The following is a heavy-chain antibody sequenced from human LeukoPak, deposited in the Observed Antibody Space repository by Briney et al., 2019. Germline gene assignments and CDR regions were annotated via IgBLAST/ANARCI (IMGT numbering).Heavy chain of an antibody. Sequence: ASVKVSCKASGYTFTNYGVSWVRQAPGQGLEWMGWISGYNGNTNYAQNLQGRVTITADDSTGTAYMELSSLRSEDTAVYYCARGVITMVRGAPYYYHGMDVWGKGTTVTVSS. D-gene: IGHD3-10*01. CDR1: GYTFTNYG. CDR3: ARGVITMVRGAPYYYHGMDV. V-gene: IGHV1-18*04. CDR2: ISGYNGNT. J-gene: IGHJ6*04.